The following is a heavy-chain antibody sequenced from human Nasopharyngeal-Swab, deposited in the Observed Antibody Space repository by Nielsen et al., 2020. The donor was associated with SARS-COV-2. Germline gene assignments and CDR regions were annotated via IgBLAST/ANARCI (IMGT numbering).Heavy chain of an antibody. J-gene: IGHJ3*02. CDR1: GGSISSGGYS. CDR3: ARFDSSGYPDAFDI. V-gene: IGHV4-30-2*01. CDR2: IYHSGST. Sequence: LRLSCAVSGGSISSGGYSWSWLRQPPGKGLEWLGYIYHSGSTYYNPSLKSRVTISVDRSKNQFSLKLSSVTAADTAVYYCARFDSSGYPDAFDIWGQGTMVTVSS. D-gene: IGHD3-22*01.